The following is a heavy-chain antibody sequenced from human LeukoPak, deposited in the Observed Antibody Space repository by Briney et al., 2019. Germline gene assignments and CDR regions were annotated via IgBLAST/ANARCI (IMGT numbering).Heavy chain of an antibody. CDR3: ARQLSRSSWYYFDH. CDR2: IYYAGST. J-gene: IGHJ4*02. V-gene: IGHV4-39*01. D-gene: IGHD6-13*01. Sequence: PSETLSLTRTVSGDSISSASYYWGWIRQPPGKRLEWIGSIYYAGSTYYNPSLKSRVTISVDASKTQFSLKLSSVTAADTAVYYCARQLSRSSWYYFDHWGQGTLVTVSS. CDR1: GDSISSASYY.